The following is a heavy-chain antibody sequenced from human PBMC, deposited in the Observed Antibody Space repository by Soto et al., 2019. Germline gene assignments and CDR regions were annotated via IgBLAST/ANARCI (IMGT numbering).Heavy chain of an antibody. Sequence: QVQLQQSGPGLVKPSQTLSLTCAISGDSVSSNSAAWNWIRQSPSRGLEWLGRTYYRSRWFNDYAVSVESRITINPVTSKNQFSLQLNSVTPADTAVYYCARDRPYSSGSRVNNWFDPSRQRTLVSVSS. V-gene: IGHV6-1*01. J-gene: IGHJ5*02. CDR2: TYYRSRWFN. D-gene: IGHD6-19*01. CDR1: GDSVSSNSAA. CDR3: ARDRPYSSGSRVNNWFDP.